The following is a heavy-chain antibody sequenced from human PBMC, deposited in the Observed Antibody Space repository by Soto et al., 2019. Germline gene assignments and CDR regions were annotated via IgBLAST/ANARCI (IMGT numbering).Heavy chain of an antibody. D-gene: IGHD6-19*01. Sequence: SGPTLVNPTQTLTLTCTFSGFSLSTSGVGVGWIRQPPGKALEWLALIYWDDDKRYSPSLKSRLTITKDTSKNQVVLTMTNMDPVDTATYYCALITQWLVPNWFDPWGQGTLVTVSS. V-gene: IGHV2-5*02. CDR3: ALITQWLVPNWFDP. J-gene: IGHJ5*02. CDR2: IYWDDDK. CDR1: GFSLSTSGVG.